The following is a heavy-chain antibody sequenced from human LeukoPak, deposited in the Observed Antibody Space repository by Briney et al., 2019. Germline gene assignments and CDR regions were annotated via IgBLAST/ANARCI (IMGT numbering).Heavy chain of an antibody. CDR3: ARFGSEAGVDL. D-gene: IGHD3-10*01. J-gene: IGHJ4*01. V-gene: IGHV3-7*01. CDR1: GFTCSNYW. Sequence: GGSLRLSCAASGFTCSNYWMTWVRQAPGQGLQWVANIKPTWSEDSETYYVDHVRGRFTISRDNARNLLYLQMNSLGGEDTAVYYCARFGSEAGVDLWGRGTLVTVSS. CDR2: IKPTWSEDSET.